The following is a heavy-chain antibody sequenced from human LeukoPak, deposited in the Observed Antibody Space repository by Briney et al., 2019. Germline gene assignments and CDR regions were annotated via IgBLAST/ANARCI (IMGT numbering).Heavy chain of an antibody. CDR3: ARGGQKFQLLFGLEDY. CDR1: GYTFTHYA. CDR2: INTNTGNP. J-gene: IGHJ4*02. V-gene: IGHV7-4-1*02. Sequence: ASVKVSCKASGYTFTHYAMYWVRQAPGQGLEWMGWINTNTGNPTYARGFTGRFVFSLDTSVSTAYLQISSLKAEDTAVYFCARGGQKFQLLFGLEDYWGQGTLVTVSS. D-gene: IGHD1-7*01.